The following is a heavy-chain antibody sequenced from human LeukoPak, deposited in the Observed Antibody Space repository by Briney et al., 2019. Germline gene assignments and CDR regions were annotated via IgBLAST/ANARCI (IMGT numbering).Heavy chain of an antibody. CDR1: DGSISTYY. V-gene: IGHV4-59*01. D-gene: IGHD3-16*01. J-gene: IGHJ3*02. CDR2: VYSIGRT. Sequence: SETLSLTCTVSDGSISTYYWNWIRQAPGKGLEWIGYVYSIGRTNSNPTLRSRVTISVDTSKNQFSLRLTSVTAADTAVYYCAREHSVGGGLDAFDMWGQGTMVTVSS. CDR3: AREHSVGGGLDAFDM.